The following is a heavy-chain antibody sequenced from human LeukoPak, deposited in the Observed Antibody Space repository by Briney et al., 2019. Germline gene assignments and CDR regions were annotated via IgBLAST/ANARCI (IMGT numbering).Heavy chain of an antibody. CDR2: IIPIFGTA. CDR3: ARDPTLAVAGLFDY. CDR1: GGTFSSYA. J-gene: IGHJ4*02. V-gene: IGHV1-69*13. D-gene: IGHD6-19*01. Sequence: ASVKVSCTASGGTFSSYAISWVRQDPGQGLEWMGGIIPIFGTANYAQKFQGRVTITADESTSTAYMELSSLRSEDPAVYYCARDPTLAVAGLFDYWGQGALLTVSS.